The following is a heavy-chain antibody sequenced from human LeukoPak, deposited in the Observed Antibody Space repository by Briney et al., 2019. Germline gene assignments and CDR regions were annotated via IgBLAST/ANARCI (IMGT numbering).Heavy chain of an antibody. CDR2: ISSSSSYI. J-gene: IGHJ6*03. Sequence: GGSLRLSCAASGFTFSSYSMNWVGQAPGKGLEWVSSISSSSSYIYYADSVKGRFTISRDNAKNSLYLQMNSLRAEDTAVYYCAFCIAAAEGHYYYYMDVWGKGTTVTVSS. CDR1: GFTFSSYS. D-gene: IGHD6-13*01. V-gene: IGHV3-21*01. CDR3: AFCIAAAEGHYYYYMDV.